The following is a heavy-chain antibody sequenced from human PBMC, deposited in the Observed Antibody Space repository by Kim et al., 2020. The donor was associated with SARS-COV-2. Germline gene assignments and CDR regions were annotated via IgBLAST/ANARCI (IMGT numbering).Heavy chain of an antibody. CDR3: AKVASGTYTYYFDY. CDR2: ISGSGGST. J-gene: IGHJ4*02. CDR1: GFIFGSYA. Sequence: GGSLRLSCAASGFIFGSYAMSWVRQAPGKGREWVSGISGSGGSTYYADSVKGRFTISRDNSKNTLYLQMNNLRAEDTAIYYCAKVASGTYTYYFDYWGQGSLDTVSS. D-gene: IGHD1-26*01. V-gene: IGHV3-23*01.